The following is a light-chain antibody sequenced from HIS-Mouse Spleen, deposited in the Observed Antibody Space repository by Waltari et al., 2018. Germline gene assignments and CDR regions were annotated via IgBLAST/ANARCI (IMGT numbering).Light chain of an antibody. J-gene: IGLJ2*01. Sequence: SYELTQPPSVSVSPGQTARITCSGDALPKKYAYWYQQTSGQAPVLVIYEDSKRPSGIPERFSGSESGQMATLTISGAQVEDEADYYCYSTDSSGNHRVFGGGTKLTVL. CDR2: EDS. CDR3: YSTDSSGNHRV. CDR1: ALPKKY. V-gene: IGLV3-10*01.